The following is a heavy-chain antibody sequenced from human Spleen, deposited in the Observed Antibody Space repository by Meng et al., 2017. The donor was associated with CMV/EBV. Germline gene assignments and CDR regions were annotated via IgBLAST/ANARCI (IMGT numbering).Heavy chain of an antibody. CDR3: ARDRERYGMDV. CDR1: GFTFISYN. CDR2: TSYDGSNK. J-gene: IGHJ6*02. V-gene: IGHV3-30-3*01. Sequence: GESLKISCAASGFTFISYNMNWVRQAPGKGLEWVAVTSYDGSNKYHADSVKGRFTISRDNSKNTLYLQMNSLRAEDTAVYYCARDRERYGMDVWGQGTTVTVSS.